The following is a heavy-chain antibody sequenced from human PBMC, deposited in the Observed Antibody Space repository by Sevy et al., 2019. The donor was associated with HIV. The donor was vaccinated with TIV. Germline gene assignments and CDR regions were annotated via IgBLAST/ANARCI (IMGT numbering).Heavy chain of an antibody. Sequence: GGSLRLSCAASEFTFSDYYMRWIRQAPGKGLEWVSYISSRSTYTNYADSVKGRFTISRDNARNSLYLQMNSLRAEDTAVYYCARVRYDSGSYYKDYWGQGTLVTVSS. CDR2: ISSRSTYT. CDR3: ARVRYDSGSYYKDY. J-gene: IGHJ4*02. V-gene: IGHV3-11*06. CDR1: EFTFSDYY. D-gene: IGHD3-10*01.